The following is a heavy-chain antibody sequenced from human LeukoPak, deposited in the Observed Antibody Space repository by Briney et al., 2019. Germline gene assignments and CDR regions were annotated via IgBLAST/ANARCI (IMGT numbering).Heavy chain of an antibody. Sequence: ASVKVSCKASGYAFTNYGLGWVRQAPGQGLEWMGWINPDHGNTHYAQNFQGRVTMTTEASTNTACMDLRSLRSDDTALYYCGRVGTGSYYLDSWGQGTLVTVSS. CDR1: GYAFTNYG. D-gene: IGHD1-26*01. CDR2: INPDHGNT. J-gene: IGHJ4*02. V-gene: IGHV1-18*01. CDR3: GRVGTGSYYLDS.